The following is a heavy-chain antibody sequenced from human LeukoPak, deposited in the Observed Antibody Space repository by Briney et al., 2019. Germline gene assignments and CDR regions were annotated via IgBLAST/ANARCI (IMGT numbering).Heavy chain of an antibody. Sequence: GGSLRLSCVASGFTFSTYEMNWVRQAPGKGLEWLSYISSSSGSTIYYADSVKGRFTISRDNATNSVYLQMNGLRVEDTAVYYCARDGSGISYGNWFDPWGQGTLVTVSS. V-gene: IGHV3-48*03. CDR3: ARDGSGISYGNWFDP. J-gene: IGHJ5*02. D-gene: IGHD3-10*01. CDR2: ISSSSGSTI. CDR1: GFTFSTYE.